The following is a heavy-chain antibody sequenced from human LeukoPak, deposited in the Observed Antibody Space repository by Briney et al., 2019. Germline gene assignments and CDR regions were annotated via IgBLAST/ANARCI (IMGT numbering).Heavy chain of an antibody. J-gene: IGHJ4*02. Sequence: GRSLRLSCAASGFTFSSYAMHWVRQAPGKGLEWVAVISYDGSNKYYADSVKGRFIISRDNSKNTLYLQMNSPRAEDTAVYYCAGYSLYYFDYWGQGTLVTVSS. CDR1: GFTFSSYA. CDR2: ISYDGSNK. V-gene: IGHV3-30*04. D-gene: IGHD5-18*01. CDR3: AGYSLYYFDY.